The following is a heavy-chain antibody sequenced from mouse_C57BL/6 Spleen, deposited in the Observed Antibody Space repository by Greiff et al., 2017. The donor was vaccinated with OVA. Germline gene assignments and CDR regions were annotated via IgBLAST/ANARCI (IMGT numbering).Heavy chain of an antibody. Sequence: EVQLQQSGPELVKPGASVKISCKASGYTFTDYYMNWVKQSHGKSLEWIGDINPNNGGTSYNQKFKGKATLTVDKSSSTAYMELRSLTSEDSAVYYCARSGLRVFAYWGQGTLVTVSA. D-gene: IGHD3-1*01. CDR3: ARSGLRVFAY. J-gene: IGHJ3*01. V-gene: IGHV1-26*01. CDR1: GYTFTDYY. CDR2: INPNNGGT.